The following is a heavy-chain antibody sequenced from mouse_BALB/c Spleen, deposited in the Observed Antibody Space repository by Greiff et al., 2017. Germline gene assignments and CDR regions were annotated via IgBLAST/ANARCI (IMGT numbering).Heavy chain of an antibody. V-gene: IGHV1-77*01. CDR1: GYTFTDYV. Sequence: VKLVESGPELVKPGASVKMSCKASGYTFTDYVISWVKQRTGQGLEWIGEIYPGSGSTYYNEKFKGKATLTADKSSNTAYMQLSSLTSEDSAVYFCARRGGNYFAYWGQGTLVTVSA. J-gene: IGHJ3*01. CDR3: ARRGGNYFAY. D-gene: IGHD2-1*01. CDR2: IYPGSGST.